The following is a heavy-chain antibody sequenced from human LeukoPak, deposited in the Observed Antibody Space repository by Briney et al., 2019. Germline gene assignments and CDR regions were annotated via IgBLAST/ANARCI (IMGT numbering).Heavy chain of an antibody. D-gene: IGHD3-9*01. Sequence: ASVNVSCKASGYTFTGYHMHWVRQAPGQGLEWMGRINPNSGDTNYAQKFQGRGAMTRDTSISTAFMELTRLRSDDTAVYYCARGRNYFPIDYWGQGTLVTVSS. J-gene: IGHJ4*02. V-gene: IGHV1-2*06. CDR3: ARGRNYFPIDY. CDR2: INPNSGDT. CDR1: GYTFTGYH.